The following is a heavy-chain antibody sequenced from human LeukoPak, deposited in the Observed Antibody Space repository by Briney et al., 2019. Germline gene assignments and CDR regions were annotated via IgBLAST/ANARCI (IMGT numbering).Heavy chain of an antibody. CDR2: MQSTGNS. V-gene: IGHV4-59*01. CDR1: GGSISTYH. J-gene: IGHJ5*02. CDR3: ARGYYDYVWGSYRYPNWFDP. D-gene: IGHD3-16*02. Sequence: PSETLSLTCSVSGGSISTYHWNWIRNPPGKGLECIGYMQSTGNSKYSPSLKSRVTISVDTSKNQFSLKLSSVTAADTAVYYCARGYYDYVWGSYRYPNWFDPWGQGTLVTVSS.